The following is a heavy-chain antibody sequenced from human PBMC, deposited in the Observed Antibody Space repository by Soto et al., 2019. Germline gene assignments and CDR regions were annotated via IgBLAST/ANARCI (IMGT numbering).Heavy chain of an antibody. D-gene: IGHD3-16*01. Sequence: LRLSCAASGFSFSTYNMDWVRQAPGKRPEWIAYISTTSFTIYYADSVKGRFTISRDNDRNSLYLEMNSLRDEDTAVYYCARDRCYDGTCYYASDSWGQGTLVTVSS. CDR2: ISTTSFTI. CDR3: ARDRCYDGTCYYASDS. J-gene: IGHJ5*01. CDR1: GFSFSTYN. V-gene: IGHV3-48*02.